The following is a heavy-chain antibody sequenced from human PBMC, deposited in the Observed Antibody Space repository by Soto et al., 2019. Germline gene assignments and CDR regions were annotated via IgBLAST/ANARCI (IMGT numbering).Heavy chain of an antibody. J-gene: IGHJ6*03. D-gene: IGHD5-12*01. Sequence: QVQLVQSGAEVKKPGSSVKVSCKASGGTFSSYTISWVRQAPGHGLEWMGRIIPIHGIANYAQKFQGRVTITADKSTSTAYMELSSLRSEDTAVYYCARLVTTTTPNQGDYYYYMDVWGKGTTVTVSS. CDR3: ARLVTTTTPNQGDYYYYMDV. CDR1: GGTFSSYT. V-gene: IGHV1-69*02. CDR2: IIPIHGIA.